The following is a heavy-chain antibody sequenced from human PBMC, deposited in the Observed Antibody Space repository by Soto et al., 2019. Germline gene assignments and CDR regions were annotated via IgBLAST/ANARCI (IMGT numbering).Heavy chain of an antibody. CDR1: GYTFTRYS. CDR2: INAGNGNT. Sequence: ASGKVFCKASGYTFTRYSMYLVRPAPGQSLEWMGWINAGNGNTKYSQKFQGRVTITRDTSASTAYMELSSLRFEDTAVYYCARGSGWPGIFDYWGQGTLVTVSS. J-gene: IGHJ4*02. D-gene: IGHD6-19*01. V-gene: IGHV1-3*01. CDR3: ARGSGWPGIFDY.